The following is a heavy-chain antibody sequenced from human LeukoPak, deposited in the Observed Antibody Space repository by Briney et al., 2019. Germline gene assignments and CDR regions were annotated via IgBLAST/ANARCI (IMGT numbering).Heavy chain of an antibody. CDR1: GFTFSDYG. Sequence: GGSLRPSCAAAGFTFSDYGMHWVRQAPGKGLEWVAFLRYDGTNEYYSDSVRGRFTISRDNSKNIVYLQMNSLRTEDTAVYYCAKDRISLGELLSSLEYWGQGILVTVSS. CDR2: LRYDGTNE. CDR3: AKDRISLGELLSSLEY. J-gene: IGHJ4*02. D-gene: IGHD3-10*01. V-gene: IGHV3-30*02.